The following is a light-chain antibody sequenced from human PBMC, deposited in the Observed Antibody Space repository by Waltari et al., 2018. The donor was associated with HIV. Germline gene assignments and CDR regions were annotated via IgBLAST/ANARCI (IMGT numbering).Light chain of an antibody. CDR2: DSN. V-gene: IGLV7-46*01. CDR3: LLSYGRDLV. Sequence: QPVVTQAASLTVSPGGTVALTCASSAGVFTPGHCPYWFQLRPGQAPKTLIFDSNNRYSWTPARFAGSFLGGKAALTLTGALPEDEGDYYCLLSYGRDLVFGGGTKLTVL. J-gene: IGLJ2*01. CDR1: AGVFTPGHC.